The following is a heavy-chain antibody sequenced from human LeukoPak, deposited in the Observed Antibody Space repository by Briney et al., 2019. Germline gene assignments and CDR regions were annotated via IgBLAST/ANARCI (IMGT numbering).Heavy chain of an antibody. V-gene: IGHV4-59*02. D-gene: IGHD1-26*01. CDR3: AKGWVYFDY. CDR2: IYNSGSP. J-gene: IGHJ4*02. Sequence: PSETLSLTCIVSGVSVSSYSWSWIRQPPGEGLEWIGYIYNSGSPTYNPSLKSRVTISVDMSKNELSLRLTSVTAADTAVYYCAKGWVYFDYWGQGTLVTVSS. CDR1: GVSVSSYS.